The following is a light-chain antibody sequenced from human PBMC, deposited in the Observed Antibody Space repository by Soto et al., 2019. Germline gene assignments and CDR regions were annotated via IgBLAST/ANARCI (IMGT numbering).Light chain of an antibody. Sequence: EIVLTQSPATLSLSPGERATLSCRASQSVSSYLAWYQQKPGQAPRLLIYEASNRATGIPARFSGSGSGTDFTLTISSLEPEDFAVYYCQQRSNWPRVFGGGTKVEIK. CDR3: QQRSNWPRV. CDR1: QSVSSY. CDR2: EAS. V-gene: IGKV3-11*01. J-gene: IGKJ4*01.